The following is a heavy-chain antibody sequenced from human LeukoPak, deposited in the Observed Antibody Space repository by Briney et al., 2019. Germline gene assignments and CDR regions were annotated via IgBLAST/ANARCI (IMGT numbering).Heavy chain of an antibody. D-gene: IGHD4-23*01. CDR1: GFTFINYW. J-gene: IGHJ4*02. V-gene: IGHV3-74*01. CDR2: INSDGSST. Sequence: GGSLSLSFAASGFTFINYWMHWVRQAPGKGLVWVSRINSDGSSTSYADSVKGRFTISRDNAKNTLYLQMNSLRAEDTAVYYCARDGATVVTPAFDYWGQGTLVTVSS. CDR3: ARDGATVVTPAFDY.